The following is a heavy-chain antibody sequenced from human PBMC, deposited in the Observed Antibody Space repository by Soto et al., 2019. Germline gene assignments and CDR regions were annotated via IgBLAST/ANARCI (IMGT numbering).Heavy chain of an antibody. J-gene: IGHJ3*02. D-gene: IGHD5-12*01. V-gene: IGHV4-34*01. CDR2: INHSGST. CDR1: GGSFSGYY. CDR3: ARGLRGSGYDLNAFDI. Sequence: SETLSLTCAVYGGSFSGYYWSWIRQPPGKGLEWIGEINHSGSTNYNPSLKSRDTISVDTSKNQFSLKLGSVTAADTAVYYCARGLRGSGYDLNAFDIWGQGTMVTVSS.